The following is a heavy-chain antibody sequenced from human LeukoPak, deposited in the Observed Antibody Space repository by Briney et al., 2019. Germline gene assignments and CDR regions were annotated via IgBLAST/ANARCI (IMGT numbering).Heavy chain of an antibody. Sequence: PSETLSLTCTVSGGSISSYYWSWIRQPPGKGLEWIGYIYYSGSTNYNPSLKSRVTISVDTSKNQFSLKLSSVTAADTAVYYCARSGSSWHAVDYWGQGTLVTVSS. CDR3: ARSGSSWHAVDY. D-gene: IGHD6-13*01. V-gene: IGHV4-59*08. CDR1: GGSISSYY. CDR2: IYYSGST. J-gene: IGHJ4*02.